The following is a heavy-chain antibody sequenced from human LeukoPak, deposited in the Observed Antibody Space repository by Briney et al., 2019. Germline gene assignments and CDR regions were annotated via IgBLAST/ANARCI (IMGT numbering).Heavy chain of an antibody. CDR2: ISGSGGST. V-gene: IGHV3-23*01. CDR1: GFTFSSYA. J-gene: IGHJ4*02. Sequence: GGSLRLSCAASGFTFSSYAMSWVRQAPGKGLEWVSAISGSGGSTYYADSVKGRFTISGDNSKNTLYLQMNSLRAEDTAVYYCAKSHRVLRYFDWLPDYWGQGTLVTVSS. CDR3: AKSHRVLRYFDWLPDY. D-gene: IGHD3-9*01.